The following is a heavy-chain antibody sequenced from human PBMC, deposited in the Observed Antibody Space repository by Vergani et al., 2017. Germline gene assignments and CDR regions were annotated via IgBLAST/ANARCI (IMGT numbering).Heavy chain of an antibody. Sequence: QVQVVQSGAEVKKSGASVKVSCKTSAYTFSNYYMHWVRQAPGQGLEWMGIINPSGGHTNYAQTFQGRVTMTRDTSTSTVYMELSSLRSEDAAIYYCARGDYGSLTGYEYWGQGTLVTVSA. CDR3: ARGDYGSLTGYEY. D-gene: IGHD3-9*01. V-gene: IGHV1-46*03. CDR2: INPSGGHT. J-gene: IGHJ4*02. CDR1: AYTFSNYY.